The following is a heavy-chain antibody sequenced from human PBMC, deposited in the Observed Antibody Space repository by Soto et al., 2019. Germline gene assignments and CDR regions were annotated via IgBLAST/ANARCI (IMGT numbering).Heavy chain of an antibody. V-gene: IGHV4-34*01. CDR3: ARGRVAGKFDY. CDR2: INHSGST. J-gene: IGHJ4*02. Sequence: SETLSLTCAVYGGSFSGYYWSWVRQPPGKGLEWIGEINHSGSTNYNPSLKSRVTISVDTSKNQFSLKLSSVTAADTAVYYCARGRVAGKFDYWGQGTLVTVSS. D-gene: IGHD6-19*01. CDR1: GGSFSGYY.